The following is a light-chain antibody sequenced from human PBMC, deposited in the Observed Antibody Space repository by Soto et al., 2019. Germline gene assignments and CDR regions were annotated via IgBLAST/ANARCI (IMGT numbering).Light chain of an antibody. CDR2: GAS. CDR1: QSVSDNF. CDR3: QQYGSSPRT. J-gene: IGKJ1*01. V-gene: IGKV3-20*01. Sequence: EIVLTQSPGTLSLSPGERATLSCRASQSVSDNFLAWYQHKPGQAPRLLIYGASFRATGIPDRFSGSGSGTDFTLTISRLEPEDFAVYYCQQYGSSPRTFGQGTKVEIK.